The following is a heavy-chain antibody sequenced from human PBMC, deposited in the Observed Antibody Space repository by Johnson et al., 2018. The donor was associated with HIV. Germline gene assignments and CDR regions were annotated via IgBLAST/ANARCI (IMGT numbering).Heavy chain of an antibody. D-gene: IGHD3-3*01. Sequence: VQLVKSGGGLVKPGGSLRLSCAASGFSFSSYAMSWVRQTPGKGLEWVSAISGSGGSTYYADSVQGRFTISSDNSKNTLYFQMNSLRADDTAVYYCAREDMEWGAFDIWGQGTMVTVSS. V-gene: IGHV3-23*04. CDR3: AREDMEWGAFDI. J-gene: IGHJ3*02. CDR1: GFSFSSYA. CDR2: ISGSGGST.